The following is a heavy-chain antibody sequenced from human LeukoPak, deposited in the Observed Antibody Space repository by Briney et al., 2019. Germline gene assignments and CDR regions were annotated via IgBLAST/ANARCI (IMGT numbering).Heavy chain of an antibody. Sequence: SETLSLTCTVSGGSISNFHWSWIRQPPGKGLEWIGYIYYSGSTNYNPSLESRVTISVDTSKNQFSLKLSSVTAADTAVYYCAKDRAIAVAGTGFEYWGQGTLVTVSS. CDR1: GGSISNFH. CDR2: IYYSGST. D-gene: IGHD6-19*01. CDR3: AKDRAIAVAGTGFEY. V-gene: IGHV4-59*01. J-gene: IGHJ4*02.